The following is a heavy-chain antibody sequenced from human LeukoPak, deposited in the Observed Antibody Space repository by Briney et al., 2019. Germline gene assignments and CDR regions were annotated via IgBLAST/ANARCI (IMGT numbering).Heavy chain of an antibody. CDR2: IYYSGST. CDR3: AREVSY. J-gene: IGHJ4*02. V-gene: IGHV4-30-4*01. D-gene: IGHD6-6*01. CDR1: GGSISSYY. Sequence: SETLSLTCTVSGGSISSYYWSWIRQPPGKGLEWIGYIYYSGSTYYNPSLKSRVTISVDTSKNQFSLKLSSVTAADTAVYYCAREVSYWGQGTLVTVSS.